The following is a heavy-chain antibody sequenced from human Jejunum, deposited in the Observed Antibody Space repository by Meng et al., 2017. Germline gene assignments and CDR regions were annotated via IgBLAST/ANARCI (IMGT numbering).Heavy chain of an antibody. CDR1: GVSTTATFY. Sequence: VRGQESGTGLVKPSGILSLTCTVSGVSTTATFYWTWIRQAPGKGLEWIGEVWPSGATYYNPSLSSRITISIDTSNNQFSLEVAFLTAADTAVYYCARAIRERYFDSWGQGTLVTVSS. V-gene: IGHV4-4*02. J-gene: IGHJ4*02. D-gene: IGHD1-14*01. CDR2: VWPSGAT. CDR3: ARAIRERYFDS.